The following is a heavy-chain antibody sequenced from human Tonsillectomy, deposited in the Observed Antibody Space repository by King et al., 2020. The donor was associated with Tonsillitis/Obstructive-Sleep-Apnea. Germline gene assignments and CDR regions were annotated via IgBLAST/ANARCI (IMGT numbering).Heavy chain of an antibody. D-gene: IGHD3-10*02. V-gene: IGHV3-23*04. Sequence: VQLVESGGGLVQPGGSLRLSCAASGFTFSSYAMSWVRQAPGKGLEWVSDISGSGGSTYYADSVKGRFTISRYNSKNTLYLQMNSLRAEDAAVYYDAKSVRAAVTQWIVYWGHGPLVTVSS. J-gene: IGHJ4*01. CDR2: ISGSGGST. CDR3: AKSVRAAVTQWIVY. CDR1: GFTFSSYA.